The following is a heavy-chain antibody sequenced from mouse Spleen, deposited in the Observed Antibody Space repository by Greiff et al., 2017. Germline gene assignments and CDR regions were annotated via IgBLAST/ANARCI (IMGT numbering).Heavy chain of an antibody. V-gene: IGHV1-69*01. CDR2: IDPSDSYT. J-gene: IGHJ2*01. Sequence: QVQLKESGAELVMPGASVKLSCKASGYTFTSYWMHWVKQRPGQGLEWIGEIDPSDSYTNYNQKFKGKATLTVDKSSSTAYMQLSSLTSEDSAVYYCARPGRGTRYFDYWGQGTTLTVSS. D-gene: IGHD3-3*01. CDR1: GYTFTSYW. CDR3: ARPGRGTRYFDY.